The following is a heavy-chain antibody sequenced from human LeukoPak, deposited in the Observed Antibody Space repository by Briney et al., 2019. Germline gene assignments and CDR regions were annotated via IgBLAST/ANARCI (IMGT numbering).Heavy chain of an antibody. V-gene: IGHV3-48*02. J-gene: IGHJ4*02. CDR2: ITTSIDII. Sequence: PGGSLRLSCAASGFTLSSYNMNWVRQAPGKGLEWISYITTSIDIISYADSVKGRFTISRDNAKNSLYLQMDSLRDEDTAVCYCVRDHDYYFGYWGQGILVTVSA. CDR1: GFTLSSYN. CDR3: VRDHDYYFGY. D-gene: IGHD3-16*01.